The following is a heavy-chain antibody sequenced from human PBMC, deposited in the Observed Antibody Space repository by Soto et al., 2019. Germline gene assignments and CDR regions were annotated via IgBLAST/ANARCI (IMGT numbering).Heavy chain of an antibody. CDR3: ARVVVGGQTNWFDP. Sequence: ASMKVSCKASGYTFTSYGITWVRQAPGQGLEWMGWISAYNGDTNYAQKLQGRVTMTTATSTSTVYMELRSLRSDDTAAYYCARVVVGGQTNWFDPWGQGTLVNVSS. CDR2: ISAYNGDT. V-gene: IGHV1-18*01. CDR1: GYTFTSYG. D-gene: IGHD2-15*01. J-gene: IGHJ5*02.